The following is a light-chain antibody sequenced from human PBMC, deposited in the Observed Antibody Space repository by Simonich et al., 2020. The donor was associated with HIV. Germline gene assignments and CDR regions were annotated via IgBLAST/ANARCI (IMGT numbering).Light chain of an antibody. V-gene: IGKV4-1*01. CDR3: QQYNNWPPLT. Sequence: DIVMTQSPDSLAVSLGERATINCKSSQSVLSSSNNKNSLVWYQQKPGQPPKLLIYWAPTRESGVPDRFSGSGSGTDFTLTISSLQAEDVAVYYCQQYNNWPPLTFGGGTKVEIK. CDR2: WAP. CDR1: QSVLSSSNNKNS. J-gene: IGKJ4*01.